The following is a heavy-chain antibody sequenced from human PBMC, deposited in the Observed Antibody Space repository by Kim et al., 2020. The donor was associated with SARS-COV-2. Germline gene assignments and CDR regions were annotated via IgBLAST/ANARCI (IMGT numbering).Heavy chain of an antibody. D-gene: IGHD3-10*01. Sequence: GGSLRLSCAASGFTFSSYEMNWVRQAPGKGLEWVSYISSSGSTIYYADSVKGRFTISRDNAKNSLYLQMNSLRAEDTAVYYCARMEWFGDEGTGHWGQGTLVTVSS. J-gene: IGHJ4*02. V-gene: IGHV3-48*03. CDR1: GFTFSSYE. CDR2: ISSSGSTI. CDR3: ARMEWFGDEGTGH.